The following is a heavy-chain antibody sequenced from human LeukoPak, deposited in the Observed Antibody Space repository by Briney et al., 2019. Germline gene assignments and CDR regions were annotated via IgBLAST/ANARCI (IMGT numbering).Heavy chain of an antibody. CDR1: GGSISSYY. Sequence: SETLSLTCTVSGGSISSYYWSWIRQPPGKGLEWIGYIYYSGSTNYNPSLRSRVTISLDRSKNQFSLRLTSVTAADTAVYYCARAGAWQIDPWGQGTLVTVSS. CDR2: IYYSGST. V-gene: IGHV4-59*01. CDR3: ARAGAWQIDP. J-gene: IGHJ5*02. D-gene: IGHD3-10*01.